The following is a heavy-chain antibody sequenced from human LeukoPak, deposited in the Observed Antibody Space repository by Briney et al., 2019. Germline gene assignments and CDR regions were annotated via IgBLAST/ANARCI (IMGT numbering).Heavy chain of an antibody. J-gene: IGHJ4*02. CDR3: ARVGYKAVAGTGTYYFDY. V-gene: IGHV1-18*01. CDR2: ISAYNGNT. Sequence: GASVKVSCKASGYTFTSYGISWVRQAPGQGLEWIGWISAYNGNTNYAQKLQGRVTMTTDTSTSTAYMELRSLRSDDTAVYYCARVGYKAVAGTGTYYFDYWGQGTLVTVSS. CDR1: GYTFTSYG. D-gene: IGHD6-19*01.